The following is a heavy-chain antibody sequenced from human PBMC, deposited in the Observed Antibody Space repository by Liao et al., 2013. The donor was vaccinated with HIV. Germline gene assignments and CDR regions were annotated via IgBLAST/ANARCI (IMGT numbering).Heavy chain of an antibody. J-gene: IGHJ4*02. CDR1: GGSINSYH. V-gene: IGHV4-59*01. CDR3: ASGGGIGWYAIDY. D-gene: IGHD6-19*01. Sequence: QVQLQESGPGLVKPSETLSLTCSVSGGSINSYHWSWIRQPPGKGLEWIGYVYYSGSTSYSPSLKSRVTMSVDTSKSQFSLKLTSVTAADTAVYYCASGGGIGWYAIDYWGQGTLVTVSS. CDR2: VYYSGST.